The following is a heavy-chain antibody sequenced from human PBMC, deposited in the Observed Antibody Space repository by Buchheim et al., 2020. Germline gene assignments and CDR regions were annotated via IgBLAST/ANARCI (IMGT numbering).Heavy chain of an antibody. Sequence: EVQLVESGGGLVQPGGSLRLSCAASGFTVSSNYMSWVRQAPGKGLEWVSVIYSGGSTYYADSVKGRFTISRDNSKNTPYLQMNSLRAEDTAVYYCARETRGSGSFYGMDVWGQGTT. D-gene: IGHD1-26*01. CDR2: IYSGGST. CDR3: ARETRGSGSFYGMDV. V-gene: IGHV3-66*01. J-gene: IGHJ6*02. CDR1: GFTVSSNY.